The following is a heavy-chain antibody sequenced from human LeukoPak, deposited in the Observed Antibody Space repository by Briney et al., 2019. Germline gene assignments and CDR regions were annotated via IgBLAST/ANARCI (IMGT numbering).Heavy chain of an antibody. D-gene: IGHD2-2*01. CDR2: IYSGGST. J-gene: IGHJ4*02. CDR3: ARGLGYCTSTTCLLPFDY. Sequence: GGSLRLSCAASGFTVSTYYMTWVRHAPGRWLECVSVIYSGGSTYYADSVKGRFTVSRDNSKNTLYLQMNSLRAEDTAMYYCARGLGYCTSTTCLLPFDYWGQGTLVTASS. V-gene: IGHV3-53*01. CDR1: GFTVSTYY.